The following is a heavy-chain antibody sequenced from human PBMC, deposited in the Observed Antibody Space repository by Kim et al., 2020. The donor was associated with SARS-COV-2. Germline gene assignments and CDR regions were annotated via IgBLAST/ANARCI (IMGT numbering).Heavy chain of an antibody. Sequence: GGSLRLSCAASGFTFSNYAMHWVRQAPGKGLEWVADISYAGGSQFYADSMKGRFTISRDNSKKTLYLHMNSLRAEDTAVYYCAKDLYGSGSSATGMDVWGEGTTVTVSS. V-gene: IGHV3-30*18. J-gene: IGHJ6*04. CDR1: GFTFSNYA. CDR3: AKDLYGSGSSATGMDV. D-gene: IGHD3-10*01. CDR2: ISYAGGSQ.